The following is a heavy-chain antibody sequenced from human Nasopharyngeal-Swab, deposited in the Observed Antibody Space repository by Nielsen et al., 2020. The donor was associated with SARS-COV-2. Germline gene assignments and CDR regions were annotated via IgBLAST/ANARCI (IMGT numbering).Heavy chain of an antibody. V-gene: IGHV3-30-3*01. J-gene: IGHJ3*02. CDR2: ISYDGSNK. CDR3: ASLGDSSGYYYRIDGYAHDAHDAFDI. D-gene: IGHD3-22*01. Sequence: WIRQPPGKGLEWVAVISYDGSNKYYADSVKGRFTISRDNSKNTLYLQMNSLRAEDMAVYYCASLGDSSGYYYRIDGYAHDAHDAFDIWGQGTMVTVSS.